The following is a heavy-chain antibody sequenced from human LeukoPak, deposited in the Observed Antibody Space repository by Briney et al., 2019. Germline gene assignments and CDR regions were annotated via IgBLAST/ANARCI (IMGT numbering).Heavy chain of an antibody. V-gene: IGHV3-48*03. Sequence: GGSLRLSCAASGFTFSSYEMNWVRQAPGKGLEWVSYISSSGSTIYYADSVKDRFTISRDNAKNSLYLQMNSLRAEDTAVYYCAREPTYCSGGSCYFDYWGQGTLVTVSS. CDR2: ISSSGSTI. D-gene: IGHD2-15*01. CDR3: AREPTYCSGGSCYFDY. CDR1: GFTFSSYE. J-gene: IGHJ4*02.